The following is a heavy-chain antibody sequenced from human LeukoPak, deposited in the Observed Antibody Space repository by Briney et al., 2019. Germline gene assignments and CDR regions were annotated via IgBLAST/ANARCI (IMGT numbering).Heavy chain of an antibody. CDR3: ASRMGEQLSYYYYMDV. D-gene: IGHD1/OR15-1a*01. Sequence: SVKVSCKASGGTFSSYAISWVRQAPGQGLEWMGGIIPIFGTANYAQKFQGRVTITTDESTSTAYMELSSLRFEDTAVYYCASRMGEQLSYYYYMDVWGKGTTVTVSS. V-gene: IGHV1-69*05. CDR1: GGTFSSYA. J-gene: IGHJ6*03. CDR2: IIPIFGTA.